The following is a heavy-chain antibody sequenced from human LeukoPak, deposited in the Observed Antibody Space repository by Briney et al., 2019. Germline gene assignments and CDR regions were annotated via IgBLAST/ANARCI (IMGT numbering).Heavy chain of an antibody. V-gene: IGHV4-39*01. CDR3: ARHSGEMATILDY. CDR1: GGSISSSCYY. D-gene: IGHD5-24*01. Sequence: SETLSLTCTVSGGSISSSCYYWGRIRPPPGKGLEWIGCNYYSGSTYYNPSLQSPVTISVDTNKNHFYLNLVTVTAAYTAVYYCARHSGEMATILDYWGQGTLVTVSS. CDR2: NYYSGST. J-gene: IGHJ4*02.